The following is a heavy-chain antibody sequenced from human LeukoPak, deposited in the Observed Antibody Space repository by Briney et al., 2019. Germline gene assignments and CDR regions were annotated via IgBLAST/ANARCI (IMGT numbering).Heavy chain of an antibody. V-gene: IGHV1-69*13. Sequence: GASVKVSCKASGGTFSSYAISWVRQAPGQGLEWMGGIIPIFGTANYAQKFQGRVTITADESTSTAYVELSSLRSEDTAVYYCARGPSGWYENYYYYMDVWGKGTTVTVSS. J-gene: IGHJ6*03. D-gene: IGHD6-19*01. CDR3: ARGPSGWYENYYYYMDV. CDR1: GGTFSSYA. CDR2: IIPIFGTA.